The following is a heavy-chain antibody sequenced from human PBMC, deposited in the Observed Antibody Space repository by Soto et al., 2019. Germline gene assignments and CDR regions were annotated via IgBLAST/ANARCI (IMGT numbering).Heavy chain of an antibody. CDR1: GYTFTSYG. V-gene: IGHV1-18*01. CDR3: ARRLASRTFYY. J-gene: IGHJ4*02. CDR2: ISAYNGNT. D-gene: IGHD2-2*01. Sequence: QVQLVQSGAAVKKPGASVKVSCKASGYTFTSYGISWVRQAPGQGLEWMGWISAYNGNTNYAQKLQGRVTMTTDTSTRTDYMELRSVISEDTAVYYLARRLASRTFYYGGQGTLVTVSS.